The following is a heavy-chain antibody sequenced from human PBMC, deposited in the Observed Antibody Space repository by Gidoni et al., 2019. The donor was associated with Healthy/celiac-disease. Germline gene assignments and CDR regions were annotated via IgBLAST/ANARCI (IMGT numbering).Heavy chain of an antibody. J-gene: IGHJ3*02. V-gene: IGHV1-46*01. Sequence: QVQLVQSGAEVKKPGASVQVSCQASGYTFTSYYMHWVRQAPGQGLEWMGIINPSGGSTSYAQKFQGRVTMTRDTSTSTVYMELSSLRSEDTAVYYCARDWGAVAGSLEAFDIWGQGTMVTVSS. CDR2: INPSGGST. CDR3: ARDWGAVAGSLEAFDI. CDR1: GYTFTSYY. D-gene: IGHD6-19*01.